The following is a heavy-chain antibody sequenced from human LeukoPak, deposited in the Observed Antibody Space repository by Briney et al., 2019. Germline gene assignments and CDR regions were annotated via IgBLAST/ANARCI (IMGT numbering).Heavy chain of an antibody. CDR2: IRSKAYGGTT. Sequence: PGGSLRLSCTGSGFTFGDYAMSWVRQAPGKGLEWVGFIRSKAYGGTTEYAASVKGRFTISRDDSKSIAYLQMNSLKTEDTAVYYCTTGLSPTIDYWGQGTLVTVSS. D-gene: IGHD3-9*01. V-gene: IGHV3-49*04. CDR3: TTGLSPTIDY. CDR1: GFTFGDYA. J-gene: IGHJ4*02.